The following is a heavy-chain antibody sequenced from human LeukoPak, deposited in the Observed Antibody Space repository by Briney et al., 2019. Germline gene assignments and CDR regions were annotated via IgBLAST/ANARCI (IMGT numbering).Heavy chain of an antibody. CDR1: GFTFSDYY. D-gene: IGHD3-10*01. V-gene: IGHV3-11*01. Sequence: GGSLRLSCAASGFTFSDYYMTWIRQSPAKGLEWASYISGGGTTYYADSVKGRFYISRDNANNSLYLQMNSLRGDDTAVYYCARATFGEWLLDYRGQGTLVTVSS. J-gene: IGHJ4*02. CDR2: ISGGGTT. CDR3: ARATFGEWLLDY.